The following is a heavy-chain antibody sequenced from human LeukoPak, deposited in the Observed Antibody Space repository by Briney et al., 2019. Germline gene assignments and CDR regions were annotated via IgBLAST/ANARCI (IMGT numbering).Heavy chain of an antibody. CDR1: GGTFSSYA. CDR2: IIPIFGTA. V-gene: IGHV1-69*05. CDR3: ARDEAVGTGAGKQWLIIDY. D-gene: IGHD6-19*01. J-gene: IGHJ4*02. Sequence: GSSVKVSCKASGGTFSSYAISWVRQAPGQGLEWMGGIIPIFGTANYAQKFQGRVTITTDESTSTAYMGLSSLRSEDTAVYYCARDEAVGTGAGKQWLIIDYWGQGTLVTVSS.